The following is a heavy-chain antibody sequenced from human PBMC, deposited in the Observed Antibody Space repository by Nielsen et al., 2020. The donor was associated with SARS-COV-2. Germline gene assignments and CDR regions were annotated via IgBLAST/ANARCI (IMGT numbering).Heavy chain of an antibody. V-gene: IGHV4-30-4*01. J-gene: IGHJ4*02. CDR2: IYYSGNT. D-gene: IGHD3-10*01. CDR3: ARIQKHNYYSLGSYYFDF. Sequence: SETLSLTCAVSGGSISSGDYYWSWIRQPPGKGLEWIGYIYYSGNTYYNPSLKSRLTISVDTSKNQLSLKLSSVTAADTAVYYCARIQKHNYYSLGSYYFDFWGQGTLVTVSS. CDR1: GGSISSGDYY.